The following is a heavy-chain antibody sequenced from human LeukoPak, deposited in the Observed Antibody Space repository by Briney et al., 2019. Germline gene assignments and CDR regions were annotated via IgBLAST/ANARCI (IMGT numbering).Heavy chain of an antibody. CDR2: ISGSGGST. CDR1: GFTFSSYA. Sequence: GGSLRLSCAASGFTFSSYAMSWVRQAPGKGLEWVSAISGSGGSTYYADSGKGRFTISRDNSKNTLYLQMNSLRAEDTAVYYCAKDQLGGGDVDYWGQGTLVTVSS. CDR3: AKDQLGGGDVDY. D-gene: IGHD2-21*02. V-gene: IGHV3-23*01. J-gene: IGHJ4*02.